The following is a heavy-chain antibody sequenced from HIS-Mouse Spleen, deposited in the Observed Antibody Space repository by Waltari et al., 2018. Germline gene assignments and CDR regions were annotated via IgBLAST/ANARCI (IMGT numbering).Heavy chain of an antibody. CDR3: ARDGWELPRNYFDY. CDR1: GFTVSSNY. D-gene: IGHD2-15*01. Sequence: EVQLVESGGGLIQPGGSLRLSCAASGFTVSSNYMSWVRQAPGKGLEWVSVIYSGGSTYSADSVKGRFTISRDNSKNTLYLQMNSLRAEDTAVYYCARDGWELPRNYFDYWGQGTLVTVSS. CDR2: IYSGGST. J-gene: IGHJ4*02. V-gene: IGHV3-53*01.